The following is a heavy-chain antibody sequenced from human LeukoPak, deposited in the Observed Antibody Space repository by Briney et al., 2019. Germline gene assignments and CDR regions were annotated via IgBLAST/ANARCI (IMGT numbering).Heavy chain of an antibody. V-gene: IGHV4-38-2*01. CDR2: IYHSGST. D-gene: IGHD4-17*01. J-gene: IGHJ4*02. CDR3: ARETPYGDQDY. Sequence: KPSETLSLTCAVSGYSISSGYYWGWIRQPPGKGLEWIGSIYHSGSTYYNPSLKSRVTISVDTSKNQFSLKLSSVTAADTAVYYCARETPYGDQDYWGQGTLVTVSS. CDR1: GYSISSGYY.